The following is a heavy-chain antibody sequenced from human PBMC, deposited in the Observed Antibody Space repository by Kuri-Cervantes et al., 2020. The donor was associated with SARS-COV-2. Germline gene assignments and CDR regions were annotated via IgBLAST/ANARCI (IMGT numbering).Heavy chain of an antibody. D-gene: IGHD2-2*01. CDR3: ASLGGTSWHDY. Sequence: GESLKISCAACGFTFSSYDMHWVRQATGKGLEWVSAIGTAGDTYYPGSVKGQFTISRENAKNSLYLQMNSLRAGDTAVYYCASLGGTSWHDYWGQGTLVTVSS. J-gene: IGHJ4*02. V-gene: IGHV3-13*03. CDR1: GFTFSSYD. CDR2: IGTAGDT.